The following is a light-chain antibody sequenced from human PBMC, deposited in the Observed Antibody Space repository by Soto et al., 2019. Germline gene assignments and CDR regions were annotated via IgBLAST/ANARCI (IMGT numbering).Light chain of an antibody. Sequence: IQMTQSPSSVSASVGDRVSITCRASQGISSWLAWYQQKPGRAPKLLIYTGSSLQSGVPSRFSGTGSGTDFMLTISSLQPEDVATYSCQQANSVPLTFGGGTKVEIK. V-gene: IGKV1-12*01. CDR3: QQANSVPLT. CDR2: TGS. CDR1: QGISSW. J-gene: IGKJ4*01.